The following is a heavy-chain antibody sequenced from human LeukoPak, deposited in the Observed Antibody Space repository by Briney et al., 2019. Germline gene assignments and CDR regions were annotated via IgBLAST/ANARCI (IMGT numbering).Heavy chain of an antibody. J-gene: IGHJ4*02. D-gene: IGHD3-22*01. Sequence: GGSLRLSCAASGFTFDYYAMHWVRQAPGKGLEWVSGINWNSGSIDYADSVKGRFTISRDNAKNSLYLQMNSLRAEDMALYYCAKGTRYYDSSGYDYWGQGTLVTVSS. CDR2: INWNSGSI. V-gene: IGHV3-9*03. CDR1: GFTFDYYA. CDR3: AKGTRYYDSSGYDY.